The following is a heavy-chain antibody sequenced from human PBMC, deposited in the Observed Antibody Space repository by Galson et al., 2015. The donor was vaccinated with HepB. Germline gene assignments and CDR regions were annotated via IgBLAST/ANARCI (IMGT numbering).Heavy chain of an antibody. CDR3: AKDSNSLAVAGTPPGY. Sequence: SLRLSCAASGFTFSSYGMHWVRQAPGKGLEWVAVISYDGSNKYYADSVKGRFTISRDNSKNTLYLQMNSLRAEDTAVYCCAKDSNSLAVAGTPPGYWGQGTLVTVSS. CDR1: GFTFSSYG. V-gene: IGHV3-30*18. J-gene: IGHJ4*02. D-gene: IGHD6-19*01. CDR2: ISYDGSNK.